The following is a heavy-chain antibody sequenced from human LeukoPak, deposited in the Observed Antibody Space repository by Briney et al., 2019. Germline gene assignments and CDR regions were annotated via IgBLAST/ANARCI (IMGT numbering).Heavy chain of an antibody. J-gene: IGHJ6*02. CDR3: AREDCGGDCSAYYYYGMDV. CDR1: GYTFTSYY. CDR2: INPSGGST. D-gene: IGHD2-21*02. V-gene: IGHV1-46*01. Sequence: GASVKVSCKASGYTFTSYYMHWVRQAPGQGLEWMGIINPSGGSTSYAQKFQGRVTMTRDTSTSTVYMELSSLRSEDTAVYYCAREDCGGDCSAYYYYGMDVWGQGTTVTVSS.